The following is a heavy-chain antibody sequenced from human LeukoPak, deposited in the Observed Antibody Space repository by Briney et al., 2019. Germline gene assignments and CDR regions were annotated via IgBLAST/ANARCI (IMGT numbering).Heavy chain of an antibody. CDR2: ISGSGGST. J-gene: IGHJ4*02. CDR1: GFTFSSYA. D-gene: IGHD3-10*01. V-gene: IGHV3-23*01. Sequence: GGSLRLSCAASGFTFSSYAMSWVRQAPGKGLEWVSAISGSGGSTYYADSVKGRFTISRDNSKNTVYLQMNSLRAEDTAVYYCAKDWRNYYGSGSYYKFDYWGQGTLVTVSS. CDR3: AKDWRNYYGSGSYYKFDY.